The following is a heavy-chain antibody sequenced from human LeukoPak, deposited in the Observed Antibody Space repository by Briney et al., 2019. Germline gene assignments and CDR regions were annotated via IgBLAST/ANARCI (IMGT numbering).Heavy chain of an antibody. CDR3: ARGGRNYYDSSGYYFPVSDY. J-gene: IGHJ4*02. CDR2: ISSNSSYT. D-gene: IGHD3-22*01. V-gene: IGHV3-11*05. Sequence: GGSLRLSCAASGFTFSDYYMSWIRQAPGKGLEWVSYISSNSSYTNYADSVKGRFTISRDNAKNSLYLQMNSLRAEDTAVYYCARGGRNYYDSSGYYFPVSDYWGQGTLVTVSS. CDR1: GFTFSDYY.